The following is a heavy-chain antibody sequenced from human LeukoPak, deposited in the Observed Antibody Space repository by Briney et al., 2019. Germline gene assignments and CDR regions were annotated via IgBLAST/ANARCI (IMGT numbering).Heavy chain of an antibody. J-gene: IGHJ3*02. Sequence: SETLSLTCTVSGGSISRXXXXXIRQPPGXXXXXXXXXXYSGITNYNPPLKGXXXISVETSKNQFSLKLSCVTAADTAVYYRARHHVGYNNEGTGAFDIWGQGTMVTVSS. D-gene: IGHD1-14*01. CDR3: ARHHVGYNNEGTGAFDI. V-gene: IGHV4-59*08. CDR2: XXYSGIT. CDR1: GGSISRXX.